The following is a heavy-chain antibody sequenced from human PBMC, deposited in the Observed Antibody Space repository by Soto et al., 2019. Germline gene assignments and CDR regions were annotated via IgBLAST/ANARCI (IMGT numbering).Heavy chain of an antibody. Sequence: GGSLRLSCAASGFTVSSNYMSWVRQAPGKGLEWVSVIYSGGSTYYADSVKGRFTISRDNSKNTLYLQMNSLRAEDTAVYYCAKDTPYYDFWSGYYPRYGMDVWGQGTTVTVSS. CDR1: GFTVSSNY. J-gene: IGHJ6*02. CDR2: IYSGGST. V-gene: IGHV3-53*01. CDR3: AKDTPYYDFWSGYYPRYGMDV. D-gene: IGHD3-3*01.